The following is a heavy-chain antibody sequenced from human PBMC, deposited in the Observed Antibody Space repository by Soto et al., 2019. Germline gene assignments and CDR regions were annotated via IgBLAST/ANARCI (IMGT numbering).Heavy chain of an antibody. D-gene: IGHD6-6*01. CDR3: AMVITPRAARWFVP. CDR1: GWSFSVYY. V-gene: IGHV4-34*01. J-gene: IGHJ5*02. CDR2: INHSGST. Sequence: PSETPSLTCAVYGWSFSVYYWRWFRQPPGKGLEWIGEINHSGSTNYNPSLKSRVTISVDTPKNQFSLKLSSVTAADTAVYYCAMVITPRAARWFVPCCQATLVTVS.